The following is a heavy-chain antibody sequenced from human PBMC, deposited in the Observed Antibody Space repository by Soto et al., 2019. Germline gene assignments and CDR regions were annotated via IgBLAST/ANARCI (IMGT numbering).Heavy chain of an antibody. CDR3: AKTPTGQGYCSSTSCYGWFDP. D-gene: IGHD2-2*01. V-gene: IGHV3-23*01. Sequence: PGGSLRLSCAASGFSFVNYAMNWVRQAPGKGLEWVSGLSGSGTSTYYADSVKGRFTISRDNSKNTLYLQMNSLRAEDTAVYYCAKTPTGQGYCSSTSCYGWFDPWGQGTLVTVSS. CDR2: LSGSGTST. CDR1: GFSFVNYA. J-gene: IGHJ5*02.